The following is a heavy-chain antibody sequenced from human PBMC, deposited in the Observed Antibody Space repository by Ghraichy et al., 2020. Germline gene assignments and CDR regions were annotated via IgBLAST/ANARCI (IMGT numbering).Heavy chain of an antibody. CDR1: GGSFSGYY. D-gene: IGHD3-16*02. CDR2: INHSGST. Sequence: SETLSLTCAVYGGSFSGYYWSWIRQPPGKGLEWIGEINHSGSTNYNPSLKSRVTISVDTSKNQFSLKLSSVTAADTAVYYCARGEIKGDYVWGSYRSPTNFDYWGQGTLVTVSS. J-gene: IGHJ4*02. V-gene: IGHV4-34*01. CDR3: ARGEIKGDYVWGSYRSPTNFDY.